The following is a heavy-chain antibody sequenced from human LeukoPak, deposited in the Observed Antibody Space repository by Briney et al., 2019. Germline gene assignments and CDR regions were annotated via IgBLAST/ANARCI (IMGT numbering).Heavy chain of an antibody. Sequence: GGSLRLSCAASGFTFSSYAMSWVRQAPGKGLEWVSAISGSGGSTYYADYVKGRFTISRDNSKNTLYLQMNGLRAEDTAVYYCAKDRMGVVAATFWFDPWGQGTLVTVSS. V-gene: IGHV3-23*01. J-gene: IGHJ5*02. CDR2: ISGSGGST. CDR3: AKDRMGVVAATFWFDP. D-gene: IGHD2-15*01. CDR1: GFTFSSYA.